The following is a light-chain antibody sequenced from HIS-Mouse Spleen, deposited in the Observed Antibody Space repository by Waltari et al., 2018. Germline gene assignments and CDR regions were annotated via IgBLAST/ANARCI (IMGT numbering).Light chain of an antibody. CDR2: DVS. CDR3: CSYAGSYTLV. V-gene: IGLV2-11*01. J-gene: IGLJ2*01. Sequence: QSALTQPRSVSGSPGQSVTISCTGTSTDVGSYNYVSWYQPHPGKAPKLMIYDVSKRPSGVPDRFSGSKSGNTASLTISGLQAEDEADYYCCSYAGSYTLVFGGGTKLTVL. CDR1: STDVGSYNY.